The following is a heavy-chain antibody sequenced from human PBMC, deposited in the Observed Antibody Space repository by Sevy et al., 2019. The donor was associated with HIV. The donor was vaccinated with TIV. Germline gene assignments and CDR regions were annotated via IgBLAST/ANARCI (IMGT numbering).Heavy chain of an antibody. CDR3: ARDASVAAYYFDF. J-gene: IGHJ4*02. CDR2: INTLSDTI. D-gene: IGHD6-19*01. CDR1: GFTFRRNS. Sequence: GGSLRLSCTASGFTFRRNSMNWVRQAPGKGLEWLAYINTLSDTIKYADSVKGRFTISRDNAKNSPYLQMNSLRVEDTAVYYCARDASVAAYYFDFWGQGTLVTVSS. V-gene: IGHV3-48*01.